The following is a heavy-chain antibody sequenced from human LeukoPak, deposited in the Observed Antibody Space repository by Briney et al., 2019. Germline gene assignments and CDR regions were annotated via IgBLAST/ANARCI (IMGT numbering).Heavy chain of an antibody. CDR2: IRRKAYGGTT. CDR1: GFTFGDYA. D-gene: IGHD3-22*01. CDR3: TRDPLYYYDSSGYYYGTVHYFDY. V-gene: IGHV3-49*04. Sequence: GGSLRLSCTASGFTFGDYAMSWVRQAPGKGLEWVGFIRRKAYGGTTAYAASVKGRFTISRDDSKSIAYLQMNSLKTEDTAVYYCTRDPLYYYDSSGYYYGTVHYFDYWGQGTLVTVSS. J-gene: IGHJ4*02.